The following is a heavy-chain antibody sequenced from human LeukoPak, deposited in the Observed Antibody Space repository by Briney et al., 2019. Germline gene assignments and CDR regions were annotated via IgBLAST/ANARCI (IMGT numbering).Heavy chain of an antibody. CDR3: ATPRMEYYGSGIHDSYYYLDV. D-gene: IGHD3-10*01. V-gene: IGHV1-69*01. Sequence: SVKVSCKASGGAFTRAAVSWVRQAPGQGLEWMGGVIPHSGIADYAQKFQGRVTLTADASTSTAYMELNSLTSEDTAVYYCATPRMEYYGSGIHDSYYYLDVWGSGTAVTVSS. J-gene: IGHJ6*03. CDR2: VIPHSGIA. CDR1: GGAFTRAA.